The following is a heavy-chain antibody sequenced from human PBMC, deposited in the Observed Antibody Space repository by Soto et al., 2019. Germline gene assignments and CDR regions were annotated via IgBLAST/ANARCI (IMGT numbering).Heavy chain of an antibody. D-gene: IGHD4-17*01. CDR3: AKTASMTIRDGFDH. Sequence: PGGSLRLSCAASGFTFSSYAMSWVRQAPGQGLEWVSAISGSGSNPYYADSVKGRFTISRDNSKNTLYLQMNSLRAEDTAQYYCAKTASMTIRDGFDHWGQGTLVTVSS. V-gene: IGHV3-23*01. CDR1: GFTFSSYA. CDR2: ISGSGSNP. J-gene: IGHJ4*02.